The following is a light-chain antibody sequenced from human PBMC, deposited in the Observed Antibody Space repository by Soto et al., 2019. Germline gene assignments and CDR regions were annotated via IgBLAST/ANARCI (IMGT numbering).Light chain of an antibody. CDR2: GAS. J-gene: IGKJ2*01. Sequence: EIVLTQSPGTLSLSPGERVTLSCRASQSVTSTYLAWYQQKPGQAPRLLIYGASSRATGIPDRFSGSGSGKDFTLTISRLEPEDFAEYYCQHYGSSPYTFGQGTKLEIK. CDR1: QSVTSTY. CDR3: QHYGSSPYT. V-gene: IGKV3-20*01.